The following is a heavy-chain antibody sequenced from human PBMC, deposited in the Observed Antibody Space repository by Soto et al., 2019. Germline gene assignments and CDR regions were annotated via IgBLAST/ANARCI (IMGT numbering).Heavy chain of an antibody. CDR1: GGTFSSDS. Sequence: GASVKVSCKASGGTFSSDSFSWVRQAPGQGLEWMGWVSPDSGNAGYAQQFQGRVSMTSDTSTSTVYMELTSLRSEDTAVYFCEVTTGYWGQGTMVTVSS. D-gene: IGHD3-9*01. CDR2: VSPDSGNA. CDR3: EVTTGY. V-gene: IGHV1-8*02. J-gene: IGHJ4*02.